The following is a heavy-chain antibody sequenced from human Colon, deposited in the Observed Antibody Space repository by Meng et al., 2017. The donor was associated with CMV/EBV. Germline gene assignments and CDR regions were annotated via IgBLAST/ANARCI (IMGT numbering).Heavy chain of an antibody. CDR3: ARGQKWELQYYFDY. V-gene: IGHV1-18*01. CDR2: ISAYNGNT. J-gene: IGHJ4*02. CDR1: GYTFTSYG. D-gene: IGHD1-26*01. Sequence: QPQLVQSGAEVKKPAASVKGSFKASGYTFTSYGISWVRQAPGQGLEWMGWISAYNGNTNYAQKLQGRVTMTTDTSTSTAYMELRSLRSDDTAVYYCARGQKWELQYYFDYWGQGTRVTVSS.